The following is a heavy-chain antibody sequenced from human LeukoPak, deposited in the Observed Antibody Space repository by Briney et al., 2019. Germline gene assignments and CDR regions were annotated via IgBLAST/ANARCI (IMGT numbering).Heavy chain of an antibody. CDR1: GFTFSSCS. D-gene: IGHD3-22*01. V-gene: IGHV3-48*04. CDR2: ISGSSSSI. Sequence: GGSLSLSCAASGFTFSSCSVNWVGQAQGKGLEWVLYISGSSSSIKHADSVKGRFTISRDNAKNSLYLQMTSLRAEDTAVYYCARDYDRSGYYIDLDYWGQGTLVTVSS. J-gene: IGHJ4*02. CDR3: ARDYDRSGYYIDLDY.